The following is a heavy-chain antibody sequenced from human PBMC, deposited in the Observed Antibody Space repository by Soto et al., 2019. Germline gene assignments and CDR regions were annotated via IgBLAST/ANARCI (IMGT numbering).Heavy chain of an antibody. CDR3: ARGGYCSGGSCYSTDYYYGMDV. D-gene: IGHD2-15*01. Sequence: QVQLVQSGAEVKKPGASVKVSCKASGYSFTSCGISWVRQVPGQGLEWMGWISAYNGNTKNAQKLQGRVTMTTDTSTSTAYMELRSLRSDDTAVYYCARGGYCSGGSCYSTDYYYGMDVWGQGTTVTVSS. CDR2: ISAYNGNT. V-gene: IGHV1-18*01. J-gene: IGHJ6*02. CDR1: GYSFTSCG.